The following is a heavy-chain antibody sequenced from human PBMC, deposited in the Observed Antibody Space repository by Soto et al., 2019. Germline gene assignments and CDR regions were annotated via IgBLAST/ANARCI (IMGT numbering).Heavy chain of an antibody. CDR3: ARSYGDYYLNWFDP. V-gene: IGHV4-59*01. CDR2: TYYSGST. CDR1: GGSISSYY. Sequence: PSETLSLTCTVSGGSISSYYWSWVRQPPGKGLEWIGYTYYSGSTNYNPSLKSRVTISVDTSKNQFSLKLSSVTAADTAVYYCARSYGDYYLNWFDPWGQGTLVTVSS. J-gene: IGHJ5*02. D-gene: IGHD4-17*01.